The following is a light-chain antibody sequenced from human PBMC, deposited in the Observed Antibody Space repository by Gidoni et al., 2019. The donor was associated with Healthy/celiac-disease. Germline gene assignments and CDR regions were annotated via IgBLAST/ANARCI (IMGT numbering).Light chain of an antibody. CDR3: QQYYSTPPYT. CDR2: WAS. V-gene: IGKV4-1*01. J-gene: IGKJ2*01. Sequence: DIVMTQSPDSLAVSLGERATINCKSSQSVLYSSNNKNYLAWYPQKPGQPPKLLLYWASTRESGVPDRFSGSGSGTDFTLTISSLQAEDVAVYYCQQYYSTPPYTFGQGTKLEIK. CDR1: QSVLYSSNNKNY.